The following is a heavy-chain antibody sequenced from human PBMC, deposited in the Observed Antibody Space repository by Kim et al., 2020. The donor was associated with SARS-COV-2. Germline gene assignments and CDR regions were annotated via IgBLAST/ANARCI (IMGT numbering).Heavy chain of an antibody. D-gene: IGHD3-3*01. Sequence: SETLSLTCTVSGGFVSSGSYFWGWIRQPPGKGLEWIGYIYYSGSTNYNPSLKSRVTMSLDTSENQFSLKVRSVTAADTAVYYCARAPNDLWSGYPYYFDYWGQGTLVTVSS. V-gene: IGHV4-61*01. CDR1: GGFVSSGSYF. CDR3: ARAPNDLWSGYPYYFDY. J-gene: IGHJ4*02. CDR2: IYYSGST.